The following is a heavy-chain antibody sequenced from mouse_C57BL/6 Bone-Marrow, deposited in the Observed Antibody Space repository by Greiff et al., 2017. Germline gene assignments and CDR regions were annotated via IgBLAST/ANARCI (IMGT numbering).Heavy chain of an antibody. CDR2: INPNNGGT. J-gene: IGHJ2*01. CDR3: AKTITTVPRYYFDY. CDR1: GYTFTDYY. V-gene: IGHV1-26*01. Sequence: EVQLQQSGPELVKPGASVKISCKASGYTFTDYYMNWVKQSHGKSLEWIGDINPNNGGTSYNQKFKGKATLTVDKSSSTAYMELRSLTSEDSAVYYCAKTITTVPRYYFDYWGQGTTLTVSS. D-gene: IGHD1-1*01.